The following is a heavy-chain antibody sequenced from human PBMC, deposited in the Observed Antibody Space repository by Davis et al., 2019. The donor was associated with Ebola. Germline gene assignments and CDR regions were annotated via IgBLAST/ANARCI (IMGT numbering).Heavy chain of an antibody. V-gene: IGHV4-34*01. Sequence: MPGGSLRLSCAVYGGSFSGYYWSWIRQPPGKGLEWIGEINHSGSTNYNPSLKSRVTISVDTSKNQFSLKLSSVTAADTAVYYCSGPRLTYNSGWYYFDYWGQGIPVTVSS. D-gene: IGHD6-19*01. CDR1: GGSFSGYY. J-gene: IGHJ4*02. CDR2: INHSGST. CDR3: SGPRLTYNSGWYYFDY.